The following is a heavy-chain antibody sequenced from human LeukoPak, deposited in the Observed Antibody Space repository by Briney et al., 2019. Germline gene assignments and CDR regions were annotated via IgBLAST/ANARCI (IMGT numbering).Heavy chain of an antibody. CDR2: IRYDGSRK. V-gene: IGHV3-30*02. J-gene: IGHJ6*03. CDR1: GFIFSSYG. D-gene: IGHD3-10*01. Sequence: GGSLRLSCAASGFIFSSYGMHWVRQAPDKGLEWVTFIRYDGSRKYYADSVKGRFTISRDNSKNTLYLQMNSLRAEDTAVYYCAKAGRGGAITMIRGVKGDYYYMDVWGKGTTVTISS. CDR3: AKAGRGGAITMIRGVKGDYYYMDV.